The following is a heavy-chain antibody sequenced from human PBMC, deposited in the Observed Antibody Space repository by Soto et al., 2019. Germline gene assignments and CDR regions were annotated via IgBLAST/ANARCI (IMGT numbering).Heavy chain of an antibody. CDR1: GFTFSKAW. Sequence: GSLRLSCATSGFTFSKAWVGWVRQAPGKGLEWVGRIMSKTDGGTTDYAAPVKGRFTISRDDSKSTLYLQMNSLKTEDTAFYYCTTDSGMSPYSFDYWGQGTLVTVSS. CDR3: TTDSGMSPYSFDY. V-gene: IGHV3-15*01. D-gene: IGHD1-26*01. J-gene: IGHJ4*02. CDR2: IMSKTDGGTT.